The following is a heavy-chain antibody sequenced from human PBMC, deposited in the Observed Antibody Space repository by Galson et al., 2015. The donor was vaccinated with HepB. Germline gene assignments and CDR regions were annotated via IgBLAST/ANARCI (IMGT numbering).Heavy chain of an antibody. CDR3: ARGGGDYDFWSGYFNSWFDP. CDR2: MSYDGNKK. D-gene: IGHD3-3*01. J-gene: IGHJ5*02. V-gene: IGHV3-30-3*01. CDR1: GFIFNNYP. Sequence: SLRLSCAASGFIFNNYPMHWVRQAPGKGLEWVAVMSYDGNKKYYADSVEGRFTISRDNSKNTVYLQMNSLRAEDSAVYYCARGGGDYDFWSGYFNSWFDPWGQGTLVTVSS.